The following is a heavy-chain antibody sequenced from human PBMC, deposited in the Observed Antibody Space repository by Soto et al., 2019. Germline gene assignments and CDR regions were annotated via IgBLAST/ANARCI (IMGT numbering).Heavy chain of an antibody. CDR1: EYSFANQW. CDR3: TKRLSDVSIRGHWFDP. Sequence: GEAPKISCKGSEYSFANQWIGLVRQMPGKCLEWMGIISPDYSDTLYSPSFQGQVTISADKSISTVYLQWSSLKALDTGIYYCTKRLSDVSIRGHWFDPWGQGTLVTVSS. J-gene: IGHJ5*02. V-gene: IGHV5-51*01. CDR2: ISPDYSDT. D-gene: IGHD2-15*01.